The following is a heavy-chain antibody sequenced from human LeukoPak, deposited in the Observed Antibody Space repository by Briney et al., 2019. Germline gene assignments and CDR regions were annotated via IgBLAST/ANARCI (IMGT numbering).Heavy chain of an antibody. CDR2: ISYDGSNK. CDR1: GFTFSSYG. J-gene: IGHJ4*02. Sequence: GGSLRLSCAASGFTFSSYGMHWVRQAPGKGLEWVAVISYDGSNKYYADSVKGRFTISRDNSKNTLYLQMNSLRAEDTAVYYCARDPRFPVQAQDYWGQGTLVTVSS. V-gene: IGHV3-30*19. D-gene: IGHD3-3*01. CDR3: ARDPRFPVQAQDY.